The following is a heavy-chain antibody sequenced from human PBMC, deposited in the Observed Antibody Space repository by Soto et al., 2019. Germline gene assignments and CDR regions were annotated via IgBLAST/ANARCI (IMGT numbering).Heavy chain of an antibody. Sequence: GGSLRLSCAASGFTFSDYYMSWIRQAPGKGLEWVSYISSSGSTIYYADSVKGRFTISRDNAKNSLYLQMNSLRAEDTAVYYCARDAADFDSIGTTRYYMDVWGKGTTVTVSS. J-gene: IGHJ6*03. V-gene: IGHV3-11*01. CDR3: ARDAADFDSIGTTRYYMDV. CDR2: ISSSGSTI. CDR1: GFTFSDYY. D-gene: IGHD3-9*01.